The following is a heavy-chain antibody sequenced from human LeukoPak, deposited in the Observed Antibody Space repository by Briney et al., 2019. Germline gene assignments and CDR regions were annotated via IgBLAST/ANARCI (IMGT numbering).Heavy chain of an antibody. CDR2: ISGSGGST. CDR3: AKSGRDIVVVPAPVNF. D-gene: IGHD2-2*01. V-gene: IGHV3-23*01. J-gene: IGHJ4*02. CDR1: GFTFSSYA. Sequence: PGGSLRLSCAASGFTFSSYAMSWVRQAPGKGLEWVSAISGSGGSTYYADSVKGRFTISRDNSKNTLYLQMNSLRAEDTAIYYCAKSGRDIVVVPAPVNFWGQGTLVTVSS.